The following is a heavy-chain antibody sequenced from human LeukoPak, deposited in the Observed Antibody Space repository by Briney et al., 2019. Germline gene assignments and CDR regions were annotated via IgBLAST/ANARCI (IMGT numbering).Heavy chain of an antibody. CDR2: FDHTGTT. CDR1: GGSISSSDYY. J-gene: IGHJ6*03. CDR3: ARGDCSSTICYSPMDV. D-gene: IGHD2-2*01. V-gene: IGHV4-39*01. Sequence: SETLSLTCTVSGGSISSSDYYWGWIRQPPGKGLEWIGSFDHTGTTYYNPSLKSRVTTSVDTSNNQFSLRLSSVTAADTAVYYCARGDCSSTICYSPMDVWGKGTTVTVSS.